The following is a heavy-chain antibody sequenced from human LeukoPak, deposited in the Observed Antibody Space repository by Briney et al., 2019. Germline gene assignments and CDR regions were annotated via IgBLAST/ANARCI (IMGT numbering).Heavy chain of an antibody. CDR2: IKQDGSEK. CDR1: GFTFSSYW. D-gene: IGHD6-19*01. J-gene: IGHJ4*02. CDR3: ARVITYSSGWLYYFDY. Sequence: HPGGSLRLSCAASGFTFSSYWMHWVRQAPGKGLEWVANIKQDGSEKYYVDSVKGRFTISRDNAKNSLYLQMNSLRAEDTAVYYCARVITYSSGWLYYFDYWGQGTLVTVSS. V-gene: IGHV3-7*01.